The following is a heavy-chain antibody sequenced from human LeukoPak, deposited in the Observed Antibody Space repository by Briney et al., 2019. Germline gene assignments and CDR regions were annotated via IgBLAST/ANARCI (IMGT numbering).Heavy chain of an antibody. CDR3: ARKTTASGFDY. J-gene: IGHJ4*02. V-gene: IGHV3-48*03. D-gene: IGHD1-1*01. Sequence: GGSLTLSCAASRFTFSSYEMNWVRQAPGKGLEWVSYISSSGNTIYYADSVKGRFTISRDNAKNSLYLQMNSLRAEDTAVYYCARKTTASGFDYWGQGTLVTVSS. CDR1: RFTFSSYE. CDR2: ISSSGNTI.